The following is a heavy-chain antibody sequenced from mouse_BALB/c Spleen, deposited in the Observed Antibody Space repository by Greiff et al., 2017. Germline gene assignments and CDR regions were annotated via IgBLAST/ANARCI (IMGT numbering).Heavy chain of an antibody. CDR1: GFSLTSYG. V-gene: IGHV2-2*02. CDR2: IWSGGST. J-gene: IGHJ3*01. CDR3: ASSLNWDGFAD. Sequence: VQLQQSGPGLVQPSQSLSITCTVSGFSLTSYGVHWVRQSPGKGLEWLGVIWSGGSTDYNAAFISRLSISKDNSKSQVFFKMNSLQANDTAIYYCASSLNWDGFADWGQGTLVTVSA. D-gene: IGHD4-1*02.